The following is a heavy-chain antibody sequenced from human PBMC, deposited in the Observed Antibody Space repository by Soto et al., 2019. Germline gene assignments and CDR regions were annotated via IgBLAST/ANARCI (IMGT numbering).Heavy chain of an antibody. CDR2: IYYSGST. D-gene: IGHD3-22*01. CDR3: ARRDSSGYYFDY. V-gene: IGHV4-59*08. CDR1: GGSISSYY. J-gene: IGHJ4*02. Sequence: SETLSLTCTVSGGSISSYYWSWIRQPPGKGLEWIGYIYYSGSTNYNPSLKSRVTISVDTTKNQFSLKLSSVTAADTAVYYCARRDSSGYYFDYWGQGTLVTVSS.